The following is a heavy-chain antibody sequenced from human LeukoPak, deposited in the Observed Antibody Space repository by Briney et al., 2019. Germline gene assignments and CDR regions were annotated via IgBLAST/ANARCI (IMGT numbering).Heavy chain of an antibody. J-gene: IGHJ4*02. CDR2: SSGDGSTT. CDR3: AKDRGGWTSGSSSMHK. CDR1: GFSFSDYV. D-gene: IGHD2/OR15-2a*01. V-gene: IGHV3-23*01. Sequence: GGSLRLSCAVSGFSFSDYVRYWVRQAPGKGLQWVSLSSGDGSTTLYADSVKGRFTISRDNSMNTVYLQMKSLRAEDTAVYYCAKDRGGWTSGSSSMHKWGQGTPVTVSS.